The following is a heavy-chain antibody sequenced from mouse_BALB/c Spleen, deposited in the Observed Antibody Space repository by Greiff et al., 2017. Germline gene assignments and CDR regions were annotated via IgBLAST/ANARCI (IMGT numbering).Heavy chain of an antibody. V-gene: IGHV5-9-4*01. Sequence: EVQRVESGGGLVKPGGSLKLSCAASGFTFSSYAMSWVRQSPEKRLEWVAEISSGGSYTYYPDTVTGRFTISRDNAKNTLYLEMSSLRSEDTAMYYCARGTYFDVWGAGTTVTVSS. J-gene: IGHJ1*01. CDR2: ISSGGSYT. CDR3: ARGTYFDV. CDR1: GFTFSSYA.